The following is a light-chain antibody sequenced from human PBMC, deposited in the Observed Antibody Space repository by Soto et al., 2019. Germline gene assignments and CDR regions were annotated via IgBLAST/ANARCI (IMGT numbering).Light chain of an antibody. CDR3: QQTHDNPT. J-gene: IGKJ1*01. CDR1: QNIGTT. Sequence: DIQLTQSPPSLSASVGDKITITCRASQNIGTTLNWYQLRPGKAPKLLIYVTSTLQTGVPSRFSGSGSGSDFTLTINNLQPEDFATYSCQQTHDNPTFGQGTKVDIK. V-gene: IGKV1-39*01. CDR2: VTS.